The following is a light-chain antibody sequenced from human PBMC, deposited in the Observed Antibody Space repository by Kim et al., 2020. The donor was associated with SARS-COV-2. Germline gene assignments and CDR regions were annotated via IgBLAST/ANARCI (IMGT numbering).Light chain of an antibody. Sequence: ESPGERVTRSCRASQSVSSNLDWYQQKPGQAPRCLIYGASSRATGIPARFSGSGSGTEFTLTISSLQSEDFAVYYCQQYNNWPLTFGGGTKVDIK. CDR2: GAS. V-gene: IGKV3-15*01. CDR1: QSVSSN. J-gene: IGKJ4*01. CDR3: QQYNNWPLT.